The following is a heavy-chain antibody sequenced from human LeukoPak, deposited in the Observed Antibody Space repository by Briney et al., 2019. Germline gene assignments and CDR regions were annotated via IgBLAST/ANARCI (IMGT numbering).Heavy chain of an antibody. J-gene: IGHJ4*02. CDR2: ISYDGSNK. CDR3: AKDVDY. CDR1: GFTFSSYG. V-gene: IGHV3-30*18. Sequence: GGSLRLSCAASGFTFSSYGMHWVRQAPGKGLEWVAVISYDGSNKYYADSVKGRFTISRDNSKNTLYLQMNSLRAEDTAVYYCAKDVDYWGQGTLVTVSS.